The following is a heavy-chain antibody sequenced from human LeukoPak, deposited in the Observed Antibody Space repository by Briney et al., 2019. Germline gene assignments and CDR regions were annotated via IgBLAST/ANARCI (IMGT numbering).Heavy chain of an antibody. Sequence: GGSLRLSCAASGFTFSSYWMHWVRQAPGKGLVWVSRINTDGSDTNYADSVKGRFAISRDNAKNTLYLQMNSLRAEDTAVYYCARDYAPESFDIWGQGTMVTVSS. CDR3: ARDYAPESFDI. V-gene: IGHV3-74*01. D-gene: IGHD2-2*01. J-gene: IGHJ3*02. CDR2: INTDGSDT. CDR1: GFTFSSYW.